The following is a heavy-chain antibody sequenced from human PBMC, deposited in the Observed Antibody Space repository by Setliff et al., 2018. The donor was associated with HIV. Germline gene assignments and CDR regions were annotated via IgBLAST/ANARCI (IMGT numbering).Heavy chain of an antibody. D-gene: IGHD7-27*01. J-gene: IGHJ6*03. V-gene: IGHV4-4*07. CDR1: GGPVSTYY. Sequence: KTSETLSLTCTVSGGPVSTYYWSWIRQPAGKGLEWIGRFYVGGDTNYNPSLKSRVTMSVDTSMKQFSLKLKSVTAADTAVYYCALTAHNLLRGYMDVWGKGTKVTVSS. CDR2: FYVGGDT. CDR3: ALTAHNLLRGYMDV.